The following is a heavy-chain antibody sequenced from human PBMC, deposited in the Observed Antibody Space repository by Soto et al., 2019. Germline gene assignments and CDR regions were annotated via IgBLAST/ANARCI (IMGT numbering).Heavy chain of an antibody. CDR1: GYTFTSYG. Sequence: QVQLVQSGAEVKKPGASVKVSCKASGYTFTSYGISWVRQAPGQGLEWMGWISAYNGNTNYAHKLQGRVTMTTDTSTSTAYIEQTSLRSDDTAVYYCARYYYDSSGYYLLDYWGQGTLVTVSS. V-gene: IGHV1-18*04. D-gene: IGHD3-22*01. CDR2: ISAYNGNT. CDR3: ARYYYDSSGYYLLDY. J-gene: IGHJ4*02.